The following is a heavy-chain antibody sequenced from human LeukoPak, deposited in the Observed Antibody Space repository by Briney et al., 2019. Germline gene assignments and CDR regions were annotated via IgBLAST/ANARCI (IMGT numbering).Heavy chain of an antibody. CDR3: AKDQRATNLYAFDI. J-gene: IGHJ3*02. V-gene: IGHV3-9*01. CDR2: ISWNSGSI. Sequence: PGRSLRLSCAASGFTFDDYPMHWVRQAPGKGLEWVSGISWNSGSIGYADSVKGRFTISRDNAKNSLYLQMNSLRAEDTALYYCAKDQRATNLYAFDIWGQGTMVTVSS. CDR1: GFTFDDYP.